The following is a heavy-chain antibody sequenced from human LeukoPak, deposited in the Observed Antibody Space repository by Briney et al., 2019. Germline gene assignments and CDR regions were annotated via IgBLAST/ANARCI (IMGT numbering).Heavy chain of an antibody. Sequence: TGGSLRLSCAASGFTFSSYWMSWVRQAPGKGLEWVANIKQDGSEKYYVDSVKGRFTISRDNAKNSLYLQMNSLRAEDTAVYYCAKEATDYDYVWGSYRYCDYWGQGTLVTVSS. J-gene: IGHJ4*02. CDR1: GFTFSSYW. V-gene: IGHV3-7*03. CDR3: AKEATDYDYVWGSYRYCDY. CDR2: IKQDGSEK. D-gene: IGHD3-16*02.